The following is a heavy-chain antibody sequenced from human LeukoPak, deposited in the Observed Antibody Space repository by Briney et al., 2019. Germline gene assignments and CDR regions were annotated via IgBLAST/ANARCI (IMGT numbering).Heavy chain of an antibody. Sequence: PSQTLSLTCAVSGGSISSGGYSWSWIRQPPGKGLEWIGYIYHSGSTNYNPSLKSRVTISVDTSKNQFSLKLSSVTAADAAVYYCARGLFYGDYYFDYWGQGTLVIVSS. CDR3: ARGLFYGDYYFDY. V-gene: IGHV4-30-2*01. J-gene: IGHJ4*02. CDR2: IYHSGST. CDR1: GGSISSGGYS. D-gene: IGHD4-17*01.